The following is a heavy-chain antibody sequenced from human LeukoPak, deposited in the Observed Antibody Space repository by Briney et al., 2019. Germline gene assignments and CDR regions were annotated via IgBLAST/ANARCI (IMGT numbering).Heavy chain of an antibody. CDR2: IKQDGSEK. V-gene: IGHV3-7*01. Sequence: GGSLRLSCAGSGFTFISFAMTWVRRAPGKGLECVANIKQDGSEKYYVDSVRGRFTISRDNAKKSVYLQMNSLRVEDSAVYYCVGGFLNFDSSGQGTLVTVSS. D-gene: IGHD3-10*01. CDR3: VGGFLNFDS. J-gene: IGHJ4*02. CDR1: GFTFISFA.